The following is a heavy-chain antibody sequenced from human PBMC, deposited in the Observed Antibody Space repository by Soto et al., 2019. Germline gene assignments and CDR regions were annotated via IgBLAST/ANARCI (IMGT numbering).Heavy chain of an antibody. CDR2: VYTSGTT. CDR1: GDSINNHY. Sequence: PSETLSLTCSVFGDSINNHYWSWIRQPAAKGLEWLGRVYTSGTTNYNPSLESRVTISVDPSKNQITLKLSSATAADTAMYSCARGPYCGDKCYFACWGQGALVTVSS. D-gene: IGHD2-21*01. J-gene: IGHJ1*01. CDR3: ARGPYCGDKCYFAC. V-gene: IGHV4-4*07.